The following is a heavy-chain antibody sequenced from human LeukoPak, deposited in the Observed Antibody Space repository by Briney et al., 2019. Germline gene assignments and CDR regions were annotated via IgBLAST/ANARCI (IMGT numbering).Heavy chain of an antibody. Sequence: SVKVSCKASGGTFSSYAISWVRQAPGQGLEWMGGIIPIFGTANYAQKFQGRVTITADKSTSTAYMELSSLRSEDTAVYYCARSSIIAAAGPYCFDYWGQGTLVTVSS. V-gene: IGHV1-69*06. CDR3: ARSSIIAAAGPYCFDY. D-gene: IGHD6-13*01. CDR2: IIPIFGTA. J-gene: IGHJ4*02. CDR1: GGTFSSYA.